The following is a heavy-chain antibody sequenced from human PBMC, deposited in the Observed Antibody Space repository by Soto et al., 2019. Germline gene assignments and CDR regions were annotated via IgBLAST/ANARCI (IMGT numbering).Heavy chain of an antibody. CDR3: ARPRYDCSVTPFDH. CDR1: GFTFSSYW. CDR2: INGVGSTT. D-gene: IGHD3-22*01. V-gene: IGHV3-74*01. J-gene: IGHJ4*02. Sequence: EVQLVESGGALVQPGGSLRLSCAASGFTFSSYWMHWVRQAPGKGLVWVSRINGVGSTTTYADAVKGRFIISRDNASNMLYLQMTILTAEDTSVYYCARPRYDCSVTPFDHWGQGTLVTVSS.